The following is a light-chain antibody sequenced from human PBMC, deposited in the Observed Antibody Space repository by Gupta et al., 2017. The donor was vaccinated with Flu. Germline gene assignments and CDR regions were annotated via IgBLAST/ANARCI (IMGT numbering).Light chain of an antibody. CDR1: TSDVGSYNN. V-gene: IGLV2-14*01. J-gene: IGLJ1*01. CDR3: SSYTSNSALYV. CDR2: EVS. Sequence: QSALTQPASVSGSPGQSITISCTETTSDVGSYNNVSWYQQHPGKAPKLMIYEVSNRPSGVSDRVSGSKSGNTASLNISGLQAEDEAEYYCSSYTSNSALYVFGTGTKITVL.